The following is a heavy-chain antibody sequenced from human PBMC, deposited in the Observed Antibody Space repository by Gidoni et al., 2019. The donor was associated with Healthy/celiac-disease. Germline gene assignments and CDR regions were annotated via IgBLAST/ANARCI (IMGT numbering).Heavy chain of an antibody. CDR1: GFSLSNARMG. CDR3: ARTPYGGNSEFDY. V-gene: IGHV2-26*01. D-gene: IGHD4-17*01. Sequence: QVTLKESGPVLVKPTETLTLTCTVSGFSLSNARMGVSWIRQPPGKALEWLAHIFSNDEKSYSTSLKSRLTISKDTSKSQVVLTMTNMDPVDTATYYCARTPYGGNSEFDYWGQGTLVTVSS. CDR2: IFSNDEK. J-gene: IGHJ4*02.